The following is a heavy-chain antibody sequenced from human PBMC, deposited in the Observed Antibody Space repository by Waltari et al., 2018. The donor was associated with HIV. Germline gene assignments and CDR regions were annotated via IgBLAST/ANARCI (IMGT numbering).Heavy chain of an antibody. Sequence: QVPLVESGGGVVQPGRSLRLSCSASGFTFGTYGIHWVRQAPGKGLEWVAVISYDGSNKYYADSVKGRFTISRDNSKNTLYLQMNSLRAEDTAVYYCAKDKGGVTYIFDYWGQGTLVTVSS. CDR3: AKDKGGVTYIFDY. V-gene: IGHV3-30*18. D-gene: IGHD1-1*01. J-gene: IGHJ4*02. CDR1: GFTFGTYG. CDR2: ISYDGSNK.